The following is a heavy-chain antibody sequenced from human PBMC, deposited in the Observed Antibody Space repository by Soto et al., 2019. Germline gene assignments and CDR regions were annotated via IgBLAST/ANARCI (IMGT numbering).Heavy chain of an antibody. CDR2: IIPIFGTA. CDR3: ASAIAARRFYYYGMDV. V-gene: IGHV1-69*13. CDR1: GGTFSSYA. D-gene: IGHD6-6*01. Sequence: GASVKVSCKASGGTFSSYAISWVRQAPGQGLERMGGIIPIFGTANYAQKFQGRVTITADESTSTAYMELSSLRSEDTAVYYCASAIAARRFYYYGMDVWGQGTTVTVSS. J-gene: IGHJ6*02.